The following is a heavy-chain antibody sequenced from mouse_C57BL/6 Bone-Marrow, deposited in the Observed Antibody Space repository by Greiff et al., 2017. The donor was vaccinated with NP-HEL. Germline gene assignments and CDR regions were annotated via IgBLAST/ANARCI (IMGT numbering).Heavy chain of an antibody. CDR2: IYPRSGNT. CDR1: GYTFTSYG. Sequence: VQLVESGPELARPGASVKLSCKASGYTFTSYGISWVKQRTGQGLEWIGEIYPRSGNTYYNEKFNGKATLTADKSSSTAYMELRSLTSEDSAVNICARRLPYTSYAMDDWGQGTSVTVSS. V-gene: IGHV1-81*01. D-gene: IGHD1-2*01. CDR3: ARRLPYTSYAMDD. J-gene: IGHJ4*01.